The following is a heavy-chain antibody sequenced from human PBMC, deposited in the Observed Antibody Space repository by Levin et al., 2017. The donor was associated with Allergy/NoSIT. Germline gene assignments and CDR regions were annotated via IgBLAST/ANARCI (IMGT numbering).Heavy chain of an antibody. D-gene: IGHD6-19*01. CDR1: GFTFDDYA. Sequence: LSLTCAASGFTFDDYAMHWVRQAPGKGLEWVSGISWNSGSIGYADSVKGRFTISRDNAKNSLYLQMNSLRAEDTALYYCAKEHSSGWYEGVDYWGQGTLVTVSS. V-gene: IGHV3-9*01. J-gene: IGHJ4*02. CDR3: AKEHSSGWYEGVDY. CDR2: ISWNSGSI.